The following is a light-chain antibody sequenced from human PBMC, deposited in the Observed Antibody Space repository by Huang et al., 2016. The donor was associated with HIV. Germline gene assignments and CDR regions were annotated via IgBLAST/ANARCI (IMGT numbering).Light chain of an antibody. CDR3: QQYYSTPPVT. Sequence: DIVMTQSPDSLAVSLGERATINCKSSQSVLYSSNNKNYLAWYQQQPGQPPKLLIYCASTRESGVPDRFSGSGSVTDFPLTISSLQAEDVAVYYCQQYYSTPPVTFGQGTKVEIK. V-gene: IGKV4-1*01. CDR2: CAS. CDR1: QSVLYSSNNKNY. J-gene: IGKJ1*01.